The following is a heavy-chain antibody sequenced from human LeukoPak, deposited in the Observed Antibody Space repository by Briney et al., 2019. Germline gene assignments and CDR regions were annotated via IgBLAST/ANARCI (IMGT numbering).Heavy chain of an antibody. CDR2: IYCSGST. Sequence: AETLTLTCTVSGGSISSYYWSWIRQPPGKGLEWIGYIYCSGSTNYNPSLKRRVTISVATSKNQCSLKLSSVTAADTAVYYCARSDPVAGTDNWFDPWGQGTLVTVSS. D-gene: IGHD6-19*01. CDR3: ARSDPVAGTDNWFDP. J-gene: IGHJ5*02. CDR1: GGSISSYY. V-gene: IGHV4-59*01.